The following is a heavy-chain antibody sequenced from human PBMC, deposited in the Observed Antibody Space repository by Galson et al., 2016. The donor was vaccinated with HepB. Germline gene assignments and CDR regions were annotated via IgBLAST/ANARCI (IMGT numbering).Heavy chain of an antibody. CDR1: GFAFSEYW. Sequence: SLRLSCAASGFAFSEYWMNWVRQAPGKGLEWVADINPDGSGKWYVDSLKGRFAISRDNSKNMLYLQMNSLRAEDSAVYYCATVRTAAPDRDGREVWGQGTTVTVSS. CDR3: ATVRTAAPDRDGREV. J-gene: IGHJ6*02. CDR2: INPDGSGK. D-gene: IGHD6-13*01. V-gene: IGHV3-7*03.